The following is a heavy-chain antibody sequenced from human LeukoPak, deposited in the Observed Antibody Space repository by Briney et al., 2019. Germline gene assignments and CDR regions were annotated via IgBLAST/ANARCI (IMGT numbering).Heavy chain of an antibody. CDR3: ARGHYYDSSGYPNWFDP. CDR1: GGSISSYY. V-gene: IGHV4-59*01. Sequence: SETLSLTCTVSGGSISSYYWSWIRQPPGKGLEWIGYIYYSGSTSYNPSLKSRVTISVDTSKNQFSLKLSSVTAADTAVYYCARGHYYDSSGYPNWFDPWGQGTLVTVSS. D-gene: IGHD3-22*01. CDR2: IYYSGST. J-gene: IGHJ5*02.